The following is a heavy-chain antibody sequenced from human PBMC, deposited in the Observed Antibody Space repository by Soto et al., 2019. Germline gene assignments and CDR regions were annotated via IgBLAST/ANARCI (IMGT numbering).Heavy chain of an antibody. J-gene: IGHJ4*02. D-gene: IGHD3-22*01. Sequence: QLQLQESGPGLVKPSETLSLTCTVSGGSISTSSYYWGWIRQPPGKGPERIGSIDYSGSTYYNPSLKSRVTISVDTSKNQFSLKLSSVTAADTAVYYCARDYDSSGDYWGQGTLVTVSS. CDR3: ARDYDSSGDY. CDR1: GGSISTSSYY. V-gene: IGHV4-39*01. CDR2: IDYSGST.